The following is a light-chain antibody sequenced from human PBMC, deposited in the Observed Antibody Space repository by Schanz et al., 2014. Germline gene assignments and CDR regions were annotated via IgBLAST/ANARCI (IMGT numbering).Light chain of an antibody. CDR3: QQYNNWLTT. V-gene: IGKV3-20*01. J-gene: IGKJ1*01. Sequence: EIVLTQSPGTLSLSPGERATLSCRASQSVSSSYLAWYQQKPGQAPRLLIYGASSRATGIPDRISGSGSGTNFILTISSLQSEDVAVYYCQQYNNWLTTFGQGTRVEIK. CDR2: GAS. CDR1: QSVSSSY.